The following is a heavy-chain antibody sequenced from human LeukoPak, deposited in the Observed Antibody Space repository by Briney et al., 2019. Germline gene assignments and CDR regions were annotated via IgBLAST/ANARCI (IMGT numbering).Heavy chain of an antibody. CDR1: LGSVRRCISQ. D-gene: IGHD6-13*01. J-gene: IGHJ4*02. Sequence: SETLSLTCSLSLGSVRRCISQGSWIPQPPGEGLEWIAYISDSGGPHYNPPLRGRDTISLYTSKNQFPLRLTSVTAADTAVYYCERVTAAATGPDYWGQGTLVTVSS. CDR3: ERVTAAATGPDY. V-gene: IGHV4-61*01. CDR2: ISDSGGP.